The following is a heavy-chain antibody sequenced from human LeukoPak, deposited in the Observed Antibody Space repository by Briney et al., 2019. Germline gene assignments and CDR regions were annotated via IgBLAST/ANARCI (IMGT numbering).Heavy chain of an antibody. CDR2: INHSGST. Sequence: SETLSLTCAVYSGSFSGYYWSWIRQPPGKGLEWIGEINHSGSTNYNPSLKSRVTISVDTSKNQFSLKLSSVTAADTAVYYCARGRIAAAGNDAFDIWGQGTMVTVSS. D-gene: IGHD6-13*01. J-gene: IGHJ3*02. V-gene: IGHV4-34*01. CDR3: ARGRIAAAGNDAFDI. CDR1: SGSFSGYY.